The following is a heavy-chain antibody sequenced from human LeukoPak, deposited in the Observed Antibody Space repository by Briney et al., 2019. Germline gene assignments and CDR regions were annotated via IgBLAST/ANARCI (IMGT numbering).Heavy chain of an antibody. D-gene: IGHD3-3*01. J-gene: IGHJ4*02. CDR1: GFTFSNAW. CDR2: IKSKTDGGTT. Sequence: GGSLRLSCAASGFTFSNAWMSWVRQAPGKGLEWVGRIKSKTDGGTTDYAAPVKGRFTISRDDSKNTLYLQMNSLKTEDTAVYYCTRAPRDDFWSGYYGYWGQGTLVTVSS. CDR3: TRAPRDDFWSGYYGY. V-gene: IGHV3-15*01.